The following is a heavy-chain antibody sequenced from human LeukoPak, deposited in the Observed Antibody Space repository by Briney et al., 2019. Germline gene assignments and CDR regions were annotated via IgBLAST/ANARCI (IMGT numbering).Heavy chain of an antibody. CDR1: GGSISSYY. D-gene: IGHD6-13*01. V-gene: IGHV4-59*01. Sequence: SETLSLTCTVSGGSISSYYWSWIRQPPGKGLEWIGYVFDSGGPNYNPSLQSPVNISVDTSKTRFSLKLSSVTAADTAVYYCARGYSSSWNYFDYWGQGTLVTVSS. CDR2: VFDSGGP. J-gene: IGHJ4*02. CDR3: ARGYSSSWNYFDY.